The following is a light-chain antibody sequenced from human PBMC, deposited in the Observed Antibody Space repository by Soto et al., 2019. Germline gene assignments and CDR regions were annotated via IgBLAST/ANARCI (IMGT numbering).Light chain of an antibody. CDR2: AAS. J-gene: IGKJ1*01. CDR1: QNINNY. V-gene: IGKV1-39*01. CDR3: QQSYTFPET. Sequence: EIQMTQSPSSLSASVGDRVTITCRASQNINNYLNWYQQQPGKGPKLLIYAASNLQRGVPSRFRGSVSGTDFTLTISSLQLEDFATYYCQQSYTFPETFGQGTKVEIK.